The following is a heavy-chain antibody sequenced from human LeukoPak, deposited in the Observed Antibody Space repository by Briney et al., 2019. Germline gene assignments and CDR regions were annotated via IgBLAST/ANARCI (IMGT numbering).Heavy chain of an antibody. V-gene: IGHV3-7*02. D-gene: IGHD3-9*01. CDR3: QKAAYDILTGYAGTYFDY. J-gene: IGHJ4*02. CDR1: GFTFSSYW. CDR2: IQQDGSEK. Sequence: PVGSLRVSCAASGFTFSSYWMSRVRQAPGKGLDWVANIQQDGSEKYYVDSVKGRFTISRDNAKNSLYLQMNSLRAEDTAVYFNQKAAYDILTGYAGTYFDYWGQGTLVTVSS.